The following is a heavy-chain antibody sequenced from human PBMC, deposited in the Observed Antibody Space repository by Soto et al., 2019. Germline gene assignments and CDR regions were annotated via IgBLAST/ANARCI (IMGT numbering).Heavy chain of an antibody. CDR2: ISDSGGST. CDR1: GFNFSSYA. Sequence: EVQLLESGGGLVQPGGSLRLSCAASGFNFSSYAMSWVRQAPGKGLEWVSAISDSGGSTYYADSVKGRFTISRDNSKNTLYLQMNSLRAEDAAVYYCAKAPSSSWWPFDYWGQGTLVTVS. CDR3: AKAPSSSWWPFDY. J-gene: IGHJ4*02. D-gene: IGHD6-13*01. V-gene: IGHV3-23*01.